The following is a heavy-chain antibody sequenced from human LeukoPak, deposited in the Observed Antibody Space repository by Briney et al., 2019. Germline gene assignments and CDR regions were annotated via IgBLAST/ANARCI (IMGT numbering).Heavy chain of an antibody. CDR1: GYTFTDYY. CDR3: ARDPLFAGTQNFDY. D-gene: IGHD1-1*01. CDR2: INPNSGGT. Sequence: ASVKVSCKASGYTFTDYYMHWVRQAPGQGLERMGWINPNSGGTTYAQKFQGRVTMTRDTSISTAYMELSRLRSDDTAVYYCARDPLFAGTQNFDYWGQGTLVTVSS. V-gene: IGHV1-2*02. J-gene: IGHJ4*02.